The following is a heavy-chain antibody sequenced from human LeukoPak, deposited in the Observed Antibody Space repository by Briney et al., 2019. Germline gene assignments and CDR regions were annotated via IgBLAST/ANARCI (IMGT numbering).Heavy chain of an antibody. CDR2: IYSGGST. CDR1: GFTVSSNY. D-gene: IGHD5-24*01. V-gene: IGHV3-66*01. Sequence: GGSLRLSCAASGFTVSSNYMSWVRQAPGKGLEWVSVIYSGGSTYYADSVKGRFTISRDNSKNTLYLQMNSLRAEDTAVYYCARGPRFLEMATIVSKFDSWGQGTLVTVSS. CDR3: ARGPRFLEMATIVSKFDS. J-gene: IGHJ4*02.